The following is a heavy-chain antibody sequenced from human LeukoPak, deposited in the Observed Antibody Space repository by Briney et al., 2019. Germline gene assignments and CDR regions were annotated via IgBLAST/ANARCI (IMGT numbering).Heavy chain of an antibody. CDR3: ARDPGEWLVTYYYYMDV. CDR1: GYTFTSYY. J-gene: IGHJ6*03. V-gene: IGHV1-46*01. D-gene: IGHD6-19*01. Sequence: ASVKVSCKASGYTFTSYYMHWVRQAPGQGLEWMGIINPSGGSTSYAQKFQGRVTMTRDTSTSTVYMELSSLRSEDTAVYYCARDPGEWLVTYYYYMDVRGKGTTVTISS. CDR2: INPSGGST.